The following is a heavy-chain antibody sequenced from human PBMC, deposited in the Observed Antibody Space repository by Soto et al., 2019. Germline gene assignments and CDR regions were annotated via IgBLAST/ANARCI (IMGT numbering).Heavy chain of an antibody. D-gene: IGHD1-26*01. Sequence: SGGSLRLSCTASGFTFGDYAMSWVRQAPGKGLEWVGFIRSKAYGGTTGYAASVKGRFTISRDDSKSIAYLQMNSLKTEDTAVYYCTKYSGSYSEGAFDIWGQGTMVTVSS. CDR2: IRSKAYGGTT. CDR3: TKYSGSYSEGAFDI. J-gene: IGHJ3*02. CDR1: GFTFGDYA. V-gene: IGHV3-49*04.